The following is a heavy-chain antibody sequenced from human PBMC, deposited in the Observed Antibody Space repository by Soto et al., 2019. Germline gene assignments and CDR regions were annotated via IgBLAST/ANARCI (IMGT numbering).Heavy chain of an antibody. D-gene: IGHD2-21*02. V-gene: IGHV3-53*01. CDR1: GFTVSSNY. Sequence: GGSLRLSCAASGFTVSSNYMSWVRQAPGKGLEWVSVIYSGGSTYYADSVKGRFTISRDNSKNTLYLQMNSLRAEDTAVYYCARAPAYCGGDCYHGFDYWGQGTLVTVSS. J-gene: IGHJ4*02. CDR3: ARAPAYCGGDCYHGFDY. CDR2: IYSGGST.